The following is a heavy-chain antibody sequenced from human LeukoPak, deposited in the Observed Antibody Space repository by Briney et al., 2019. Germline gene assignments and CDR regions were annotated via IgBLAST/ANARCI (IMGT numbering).Heavy chain of an antibody. CDR2: INPNSGGT. Sequence: GASVKVSCKASGGTFSSYAISWVRQAPGQGLEWMGWINPNSGGTNYAQKFQGWVTMTRDTSISTAYMELSRLRSDDTAVYYCARDYGGNSGAFDYWGQGTLVTVSS. J-gene: IGHJ4*02. V-gene: IGHV1-2*04. CDR3: ARDYGGNSGAFDY. D-gene: IGHD4-23*01. CDR1: GGTFSSYA.